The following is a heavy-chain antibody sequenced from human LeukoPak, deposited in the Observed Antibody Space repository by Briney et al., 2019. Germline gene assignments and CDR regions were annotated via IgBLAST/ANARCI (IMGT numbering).Heavy chain of an antibody. V-gene: IGHV3-7*02. D-gene: IGHD3-10*01. CDR1: GFTFSRYW. J-gene: IGHJ4*02. CDR3: AASVTMFDY. Sequence: GGSLRLSCAASGFTFSRYWMSWVRQAPGKGLEWVANIKEDGSVKYYVESVKGRFTISRDNAKNSLYLQMNSLRAEDTAVYYCAASVTMFDYWGQGTLVTVSS. CDR2: IKEDGSVK.